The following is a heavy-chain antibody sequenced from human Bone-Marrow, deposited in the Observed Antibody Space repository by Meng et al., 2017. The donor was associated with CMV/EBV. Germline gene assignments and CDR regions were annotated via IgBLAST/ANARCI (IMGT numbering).Heavy chain of an antibody. CDR3: ARDRPYYYGSGSYYNGHFQH. D-gene: IGHD3-10*01. CDR1: GFIFSSYS. Sequence: GESLKISCAASGFIFSSYSMNWVRQAPGKGLEWVSSISGSSRYIYYADSVKGRFTISRDNAKNSLYLQMNSLSAEDTAVYYCARDRPYYYGSGSYYNGHFQHWGQGTLVTVSS. CDR2: ISGSSRYI. V-gene: IGHV3-21*01. J-gene: IGHJ1*01.